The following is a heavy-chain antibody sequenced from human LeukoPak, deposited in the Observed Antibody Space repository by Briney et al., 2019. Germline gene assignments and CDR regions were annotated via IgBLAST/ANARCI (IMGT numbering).Heavy chain of an antibody. CDR2: FDPKDGET. J-gene: IGHJ3*02. CDR3: ATDGPNCSDSSGYSYDS. Sequence: VASVKLSCKVSGDTLTELSMHWVRQAPGKGLEWMGGFDPKDGETIYAQKFKGSVTITEHTSTDTAYKELISHRSEDAAVYYCATDGPNCSDSSGYSYDSWGQGTMVTVPS. D-gene: IGHD3-22*01. CDR1: GDTLTELS. V-gene: IGHV1-24*01.